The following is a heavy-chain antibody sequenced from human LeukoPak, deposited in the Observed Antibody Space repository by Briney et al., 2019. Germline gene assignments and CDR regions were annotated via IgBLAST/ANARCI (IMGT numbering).Heavy chain of an antibody. CDR3: ARGGQSLLAYCGGDCYSTDY. V-gene: IGHV3-48*02. D-gene: IGHD2-21*02. CDR1: GFTFSSYS. Sequence: GGSLRLSCAASGFTFSSYSMNWVRQAPGKGLEWVSYISSSSSTIYYADSVKGRFTISRDNAKNSLYLQMNSLRDEDTAVYYCARGGQSLLAYCGGDCYSTDYWGQGTLVTVSS. CDR2: ISSSSSTI. J-gene: IGHJ4*02.